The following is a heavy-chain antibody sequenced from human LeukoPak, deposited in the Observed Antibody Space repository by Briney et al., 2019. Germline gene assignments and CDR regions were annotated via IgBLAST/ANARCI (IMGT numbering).Heavy chain of an antibody. CDR2: ISSSSSYI. Sequence: GGSLRLSCAASGFTFSSYSMNWVRQAPGKGLEWVSPISSSSSYIYYADSVKGRFTISRDNARNSLYLQMNSLRAEDTAVYYCTRGMGGWYPDYWGQGTLVTVSS. CDR1: GFTFSSYS. CDR3: TRGMGGWYPDY. D-gene: IGHD6-19*01. V-gene: IGHV3-21*01. J-gene: IGHJ4*02.